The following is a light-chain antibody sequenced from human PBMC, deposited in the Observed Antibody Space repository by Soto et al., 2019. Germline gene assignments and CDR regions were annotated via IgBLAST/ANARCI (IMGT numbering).Light chain of an antibody. CDR3: QQYYSTPYT. J-gene: IGKJ2*01. CDR1: QSVLYSSNNKNY. V-gene: IGKV4-1*01. Sequence: DIVMTQSPESLAVSLGERATINCKSSQSVLYSSNNKNYIAWYQQKPGQPPKLLIYWASTRESGVPDRFSGSGSGTDFTLTISSLQAEDVAVYYCQQYYSTPYTFGQGTKLEIK. CDR2: WAS.